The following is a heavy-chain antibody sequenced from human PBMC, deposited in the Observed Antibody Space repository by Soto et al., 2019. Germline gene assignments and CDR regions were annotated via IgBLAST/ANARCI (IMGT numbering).Heavy chain of an antibody. D-gene: IGHD3-9*01. CDR3: ARTRNYDILTGYYEAGSFDY. CDR2: IIPILGIA. V-gene: IGHV1-69*02. J-gene: IGHJ4*02. Sequence: VASVKVSCKASGGTFSSYTISWVRQAPGQGLERMGRIIPILGIANYAQKFQGRVTITADKSTSTAYMELSSLRSEDTAVYYCARTRNYDILTGYYEAGSFDYWGQGTLVTVSS. CDR1: GGTFSSYT.